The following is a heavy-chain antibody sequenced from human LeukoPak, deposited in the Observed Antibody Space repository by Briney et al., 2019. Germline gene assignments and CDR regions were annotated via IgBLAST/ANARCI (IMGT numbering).Heavy chain of an antibody. CDR3: ARVPRDNYDILTGYYPYYFDY. CDR2: ISAYNGNT. Sequence: GASVKVSCKASGYTFTGYYMHWVRQAPGQGLEWMGWISAYNGNTNYAQKLQGRVTMTTDTSTSTAYMELRSLRSDDTAVYYCARVPRDNYDILTGYYPYYFDYWGQGTLVTVSS. V-gene: IGHV1-18*04. CDR1: GYTFTGYY. J-gene: IGHJ4*02. D-gene: IGHD3-9*01.